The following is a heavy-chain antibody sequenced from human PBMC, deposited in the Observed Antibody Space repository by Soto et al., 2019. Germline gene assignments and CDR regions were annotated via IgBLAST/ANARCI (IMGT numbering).Heavy chain of an antibody. CDR1: GYTFTSYY. Sequence: ASVKGSCKASGYTFTSYYMHWVPQAPGQGLEWMGIINPSGGSTSYAQKFQGRVTMTRDTSTSTVYMELRSLRSEDTAVYCGAREDYCGGDRYPPSYGMDVWGQGTTVTVSS. CDR2: INPSGGST. J-gene: IGHJ6*02. D-gene: IGHD2-21*02. V-gene: IGHV1-46*01. CDR3: AREDYCGGDRYPPSYGMDV.